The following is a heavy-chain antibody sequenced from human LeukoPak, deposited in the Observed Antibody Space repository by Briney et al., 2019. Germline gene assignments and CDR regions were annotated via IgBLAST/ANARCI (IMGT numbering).Heavy chain of an antibody. CDR2: IYYSGST. V-gene: IGHV4-59*01. D-gene: IGHD3-22*01. Sequence: NTSETLSLTCTVSGGSISSYYWSWIRQPPGKGLEWIGYIYYSGSTNYNPSLKSRVTMSVDTSKNQFSLKLSSVTAADTAVYYCARAYSSGYPLNYWGQGTLVTASS. CDR1: GGSISSYY. J-gene: IGHJ4*02. CDR3: ARAYSSGYPLNY.